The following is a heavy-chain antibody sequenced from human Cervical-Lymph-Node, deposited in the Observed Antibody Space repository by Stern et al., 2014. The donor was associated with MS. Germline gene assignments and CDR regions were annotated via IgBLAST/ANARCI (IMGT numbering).Heavy chain of an antibody. CDR2: IIPMFGTE. CDR1: GGTFSSYA. D-gene: IGHD1-7*01. CDR3: ARDVTGTSTSDAFDI. J-gene: IGHJ3*02. Sequence: QVQLVQSGTEVKKPGSSVKVSCKASGGTFSSYAIIWVRQAPGQGLEWMGGIIPMFGTEDYAQKFQGRVRITADESTSTAYMELSSLRSEDTAVYYCARDVTGTSTSDAFDIWGQGTMVTVSS. V-gene: IGHV1-69*01.